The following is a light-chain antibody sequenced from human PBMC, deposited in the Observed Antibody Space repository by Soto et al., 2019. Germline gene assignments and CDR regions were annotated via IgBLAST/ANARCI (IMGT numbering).Light chain of an antibody. J-gene: IGKJ1*01. CDR2: GAS. V-gene: IGKV3-20*01. Sequence: EIVLTQSPGTLSLSPGERATLSCRASQSVSSSSLAWYQQKPGQAPRLLVYGASSRATGVPDRVSGSGSGTDFPLTISSLRTEDFALYFCEQYVSSPQTFGQGTKVEIK. CDR1: QSVSSSS. CDR3: EQYVSSPQT.